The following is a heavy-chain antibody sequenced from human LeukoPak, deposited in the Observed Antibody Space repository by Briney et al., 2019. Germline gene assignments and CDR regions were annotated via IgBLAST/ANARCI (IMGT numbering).Heavy chain of an antibody. D-gene: IGHD3-16*02. CDR2: IKQDGSEK. CDR3: AGVIGLAAANEIIY. CDR1: GLTFSSYW. V-gene: IGHV3-7*01. Sequence: QPGGSLRLSCAASGLTFSSYWMTWVRQAPGKGLEWVANIKQDGSEKYYLDSVRGRFTISRDNAKNSLFLQMNSLRAEDTGVYYCAGVIGLAAANEIIYWGQGTLVTVSS. J-gene: IGHJ4*02.